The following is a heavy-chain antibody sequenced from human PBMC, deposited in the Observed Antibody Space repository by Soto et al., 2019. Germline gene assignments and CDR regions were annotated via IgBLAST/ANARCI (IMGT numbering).Heavy chain of an antibody. J-gene: IGHJ5*02. V-gene: IGHV4-31*03. CDR2: IYESGST. CDR3: ARHPSDFWFDP. Sequence: SETLSLTCTISGGSISSGGYYWSWIRQHPGKGLEWIGYIYESGSTYYNPSLKSRVTISVDRSKNQFSLKLSSVTAADTAVYYCARHPSDFWFDPWGQGTLVTVSS. D-gene: IGHD2-21*02. CDR1: GGSISSGGYY.